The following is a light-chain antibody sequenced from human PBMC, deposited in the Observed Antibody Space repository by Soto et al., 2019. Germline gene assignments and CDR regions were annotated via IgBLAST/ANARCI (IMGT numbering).Light chain of an antibody. J-gene: IGLJ3*02. Sequence: QTVVTQEPSISVSPGGTVTLTCGLTSGSVSITSYPSWFQQTPGQAPRTLIYSTNTRSSGVSDRFSGSILGGKAALTITGAQAADASDYYCALYLGGGITVFGGGTKLTVL. CDR2: STN. CDR1: SGSVSITSY. CDR3: ALYLGGGITV. V-gene: IGLV8-61*01.